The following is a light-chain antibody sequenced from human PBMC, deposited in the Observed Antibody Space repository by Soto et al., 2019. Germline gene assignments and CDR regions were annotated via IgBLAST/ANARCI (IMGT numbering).Light chain of an antibody. J-gene: IGLJ3*02. V-gene: IGLV1-47*02. CDR3: AAWDDTLGGV. CDR2: SND. CDR1: SSNIGSNY. Sequence: QSVLTQPPSASGTPGQTVTISCSGGSSNIGSNYVYWYQQLSGTAPRLIIYSNDQRSSGVPDRFSGSRSGTSASLAISGLRSDDEADYYCAAWDDTLGGVFGGGTKVTVL.